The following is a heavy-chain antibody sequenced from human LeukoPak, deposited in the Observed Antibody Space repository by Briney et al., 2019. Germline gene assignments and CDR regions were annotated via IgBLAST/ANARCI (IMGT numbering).Heavy chain of an antibody. Sequence: SSETLSLTCTVSGGSISSYYWSWIRQPPGKGLEWIGYIYYSGSTNYNPSLKSRVTISVDTSKNQFSLKLSSVTAADTAVYYCARDRPEDGSGSYSFFDYWGQGTLVTVSS. CDR2: IYYSGST. CDR1: GGSISSYY. V-gene: IGHV4-59*01. D-gene: IGHD3-10*01. CDR3: ARDRPEDGSGSYSFFDY. J-gene: IGHJ4*02.